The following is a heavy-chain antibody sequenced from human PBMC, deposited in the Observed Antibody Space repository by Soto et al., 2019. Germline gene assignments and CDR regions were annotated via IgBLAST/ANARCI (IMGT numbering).Heavy chain of an antibody. Sequence: LRLSCADSGFTFSRYEMNWVRQAPGKGLGWVSYISSSSSTLYYADSVKGRFTISRDNAKNSLYLQMNSLRAEDTAVYYCARGGSGSYFWYFDLWGRGTLVTVSS. CDR2: ISSSSSTL. CDR1: GFTFSRYE. CDR3: ARGGSGSYFWYFDL. D-gene: IGHD1-26*01. V-gene: IGHV3-48*03. J-gene: IGHJ2*01.